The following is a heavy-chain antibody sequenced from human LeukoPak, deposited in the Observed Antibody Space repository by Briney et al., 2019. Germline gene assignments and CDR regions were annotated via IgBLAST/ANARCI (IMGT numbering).Heavy chain of an antibody. V-gene: IGHV3-23*01. J-gene: IGHJ4*02. Sequence: PGGSLRLSCAASGFTSTNYAMNWVRQAPGKGLEWVSVLIGSSGSTDYVDSVKGRFTISRDNSKNTLFLQMNSLRAEDTAIYYCAKRAYDYIEIGYFDSWGQGTLVTVSS. D-gene: IGHD5-12*01. CDR1: GFTSTNYA. CDR3: AKRAYDYIEIGYFDS. CDR2: LIGSSGST.